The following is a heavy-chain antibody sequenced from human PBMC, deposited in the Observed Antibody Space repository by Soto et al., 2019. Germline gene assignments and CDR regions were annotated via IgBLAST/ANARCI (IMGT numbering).Heavy chain of an antibody. V-gene: IGHV4-34*01. Sequence: LSQKRPLPWAVYAGSSRPCERILIRQPPGKGLEWIGEINHSGSTNYNPYLKSRVTISVDTSKDQFSLKLSSVTAVDTAVYYCARGSKCPWGQGTLVTVSS. CDR1: AGSSRPCE. CDR3: ARGSKCP. J-gene: IGHJ5*02. CDR2: INHSGST.